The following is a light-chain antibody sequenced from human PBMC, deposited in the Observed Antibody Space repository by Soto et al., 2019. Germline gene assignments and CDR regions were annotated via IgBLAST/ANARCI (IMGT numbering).Light chain of an antibody. CDR2: EVT. CDR1: SNDIGAYNS. V-gene: IGLV2-14*01. J-gene: IGLJ2*01. CDR3: SSYTVINSLV. Sequence: QSALTQPASVSGSPGQSITIPCTGTSNDIGAYNSVSWYQQHPGKVPKVIIYEVTNRPPGISNRFSASKSGTTASLTISGLPAEDEADDYCSSYTVINSLVFGGGTKRPVL.